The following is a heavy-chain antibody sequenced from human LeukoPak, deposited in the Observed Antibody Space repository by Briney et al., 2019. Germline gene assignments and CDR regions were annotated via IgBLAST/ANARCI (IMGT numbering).Heavy chain of an antibody. CDR2: ISSSSNYI. CDR1: GFTFSSYS. V-gene: IGHV3-21*01. CDR3: ARSGERGAFDI. J-gene: IGHJ3*02. Sequence: GGSLRLSCAASGFTFSSYSMNWVRQAPGKGLEWVSSISSSSNYIYYADSVKGRFTISRDNAKNSLYMQMNSLRAEDTAVYYCARSGERGAFDIWGQGTMVTVSS. D-gene: IGHD1-1*01.